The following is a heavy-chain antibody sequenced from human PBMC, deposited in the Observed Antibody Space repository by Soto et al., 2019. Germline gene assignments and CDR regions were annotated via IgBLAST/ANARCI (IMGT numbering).Heavy chain of an antibody. Sequence: SETLSLTCTVSGGSISSYYWSWIRQPPGKGLGWIGYIYYSGSTNYNPSLKSRVTISVDTSKNQFSLKLSSVTAADTAVYYCARRWGRTFDFWGQATLVTVSS. CDR1: GGSISSYY. CDR3: ARRWGRTFDF. CDR2: IYYSGST. V-gene: IGHV4-59*08. D-gene: IGHD7-27*01. J-gene: IGHJ4*02.